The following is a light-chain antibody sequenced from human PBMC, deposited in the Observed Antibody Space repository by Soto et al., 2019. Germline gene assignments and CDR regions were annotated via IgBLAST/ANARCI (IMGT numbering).Light chain of an antibody. CDR3: QQFGSSPPRIT. CDR1: QTINNN. Sequence: VMTQAPATLSVSPGERATLSCRASQTINNNVAWYQLKDGQVPRLVIYGASTRATDIPARFSGSGSGTDFTLTISRLEPEDFAVYYCQQFGSSPPRITFGQGTRLEI. J-gene: IGKJ5*01. CDR2: GAS. V-gene: IGKV3-20*01.